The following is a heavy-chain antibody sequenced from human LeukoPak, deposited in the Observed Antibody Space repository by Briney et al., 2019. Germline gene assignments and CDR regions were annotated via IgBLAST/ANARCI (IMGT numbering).Heavy chain of an antibody. J-gene: IGHJ4*02. D-gene: IGHD1/OR15-1a*01. CDR1: GFTVSSNY. CDR2: IYSGGST. V-gene: IGHV3-53*01. Sequence: GGSLRLSCAASGFTVSSNYMCWVRQAPGKGLEWVSVIYSGGSTYYADSVKGRFTISRDNSKNTLYLQMNSLRAEDTAVYYCARDSLVGTPGCFDYWGQGTLVTVSS. CDR3: ARDSLVGTPGCFDY.